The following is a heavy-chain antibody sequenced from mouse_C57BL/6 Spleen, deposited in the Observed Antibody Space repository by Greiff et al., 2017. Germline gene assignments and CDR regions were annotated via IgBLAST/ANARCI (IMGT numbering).Heavy chain of an antibody. D-gene: IGHD4-1*01. CDR1: GFTFSSYA. V-gene: IGHV5-4*01. Sequence: EVKLVESGEGLVKPGGSLKLSCAASGFTFSSYAMSWVRQTPEKRLEWVATISDGGSYTYYPDNVKGRFTISRDNAKNNLYLQRSHLKAEDTAMYYGARESLGRPVWFAYWGQGTLVTVSA. J-gene: IGHJ3*01. CDR2: ISDGGSYT. CDR3: ARESLGRPVWFAY.